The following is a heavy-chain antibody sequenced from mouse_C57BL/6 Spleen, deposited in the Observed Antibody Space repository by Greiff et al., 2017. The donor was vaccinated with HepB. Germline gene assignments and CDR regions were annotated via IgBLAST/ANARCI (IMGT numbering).Heavy chain of an antibody. V-gene: IGHV1-15*01. CDR3: TRYYGSSYFTWFAY. J-gene: IGHJ3*01. CDR2: IDPETGGT. Sequence: VQLQESGAELVRPGASVTLSCKASGYTFTDYEMHWVKQTPVHGLEWIGAIDPETGGTAYNQKFKGKAILTADKSSSTAYMELRSLTSEDSAVYYCTRYYGSSYFTWFAYWGQGTLVTVSA. CDR1: GYTFTDYE. D-gene: IGHD1-1*01.